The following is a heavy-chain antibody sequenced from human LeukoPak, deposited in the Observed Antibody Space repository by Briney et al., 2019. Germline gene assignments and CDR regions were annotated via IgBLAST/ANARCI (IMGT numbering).Heavy chain of an antibody. V-gene: IGHV3-30-3*01. Sequence: GGSLRLSCAASGFTFSSYAIHWVRQAPGKGLEWVAVISYDGSNKYYADSVKGRFTISRDNSKNTLYLQMNSLRAEDTAVYYCARDGGATYFDYWGQGTLVTVSS. CDR3: ARDGGATYFDY. CDR1: GFTFSSYA. J-gene: IGHJ4*02. CDR2: ISYDGSNK. D-gene: IGHD1-26*01.